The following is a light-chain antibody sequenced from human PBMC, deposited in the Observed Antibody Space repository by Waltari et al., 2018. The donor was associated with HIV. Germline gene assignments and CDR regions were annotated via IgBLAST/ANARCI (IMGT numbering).Light chain of an antibody. Sequence: QSALTQPASVSGAPGQSITISCTGTSSDVGRYNLFSWYQQHPGKAPKLMIYEVLKRPSGVSNRFSGSKSGNTASLTISGLQAEDEADYYCCSYAGSSTLFGGGTKLTVL. CDR3: CSYAGSSTL. J-gene: IGLJ3*02. CDR1: SSDVGRYNL. CDR2: EVL. V-gene: IGLV2-23*02.